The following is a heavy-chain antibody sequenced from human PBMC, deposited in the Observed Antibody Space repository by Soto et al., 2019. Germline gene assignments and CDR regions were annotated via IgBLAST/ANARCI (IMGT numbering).Heavy chain of an antibody. CDR2: ISAYNGNT. J-gene: IGHJ6*02. CDR3: ARIAAQSPLYYYYYGMDV. CDR1: GYTFTSYG. D-gene: IGHD6-6*01. Sequence: ASVKVSCKASGYTFTSYGISWVRQAPGQGLEWMGWISAYNGNTNYAQKLQGRVTMTTDTSTSTAYMELRSLRSDDTAVYYCARIAAQSPLYYYYYGMDVWGQGTTVTFSS. V-gene: IGHV1-18*01.